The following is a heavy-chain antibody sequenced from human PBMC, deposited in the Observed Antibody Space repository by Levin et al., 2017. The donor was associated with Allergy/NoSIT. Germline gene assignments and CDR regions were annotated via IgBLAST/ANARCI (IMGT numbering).Heavy chain of an antibody. D-gene: IGHD2-2*01. CDR3: EKGGSRTSM. J-gene: IGHJ3*02. CDR1: GFSFNTYD. Sequence: PGGSLRLSCATSGFSFNTYDMSWVRQTPGKGLEWVSGISGSGGSTYYADSVKGRFTISRDNSKNTLYLQMNSLRAEDTAVYYCEKGGSRTSMWGQGTVVTVSS. V-gene: IGHV3-23*01. CDR2: ISGSGGST.